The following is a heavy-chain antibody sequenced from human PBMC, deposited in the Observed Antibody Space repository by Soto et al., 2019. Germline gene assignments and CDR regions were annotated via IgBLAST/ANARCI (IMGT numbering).Heavy chain of an antibody. J-gene: IGHJ4*02. V-gene: IGHV3-11*05. Sequence: QVQLVESGGVLVKPGGSLRLSRAASGFTFSDYYMTWFRQAPGKGLEWVSYISSTSAYTKYADSVRGRFTISRDNAKNSLYLQMTSLRDEDTAVYYCARDPSRRAPPDYWGQGTLVTVSS. CDR2: ISSTSAYT. D-gene: IGHD6-6*01. CDR3: ARDPSRRAPPDY. CDR1: GFTFSDYY.